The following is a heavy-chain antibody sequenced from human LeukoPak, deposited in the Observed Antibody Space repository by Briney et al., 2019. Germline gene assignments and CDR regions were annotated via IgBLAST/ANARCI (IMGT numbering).Heavy chain of an antibody. J-gene: IGHJ5*02. V-gene: IGHV1-69*04. CDR1: GGTFSTDA. D-gene: IGHD6-19*01. CDR3: ARDTAVAPSSNRFDP. Sequence: ASVKVSCKASGGTFSTDAISWVRQAPGQGLEWMGRVIPYLGIIGYTQKFQGRITISADKSTSTAYMEMNSLTSEDTAVYYCARDTAVAPSSNRFDPWGQGTLVTVSS. CDR2: VIPYLGII.